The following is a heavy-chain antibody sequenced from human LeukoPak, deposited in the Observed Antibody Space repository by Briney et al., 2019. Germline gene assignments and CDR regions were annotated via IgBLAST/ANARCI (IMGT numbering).Heavy chain of an antibody. CDR3: AAGGDDAKAGY. J-gene: IGHJ4*02. CDR2: IHYSETPT. Sequence: KASETLSLTCSVYGASITSGLYYWGWMRQAPGKGLEWIGTIHYSETPTFYNPSLESRVSLFSDTSRNDFSLRLRSVTAADTAVYYCAAGGDDAKAGYWGQGTLVTVSS. D-gene: IGHD3-16*01. V-gene: IGHV4-39*02. CDR1: GASITSGLYY.